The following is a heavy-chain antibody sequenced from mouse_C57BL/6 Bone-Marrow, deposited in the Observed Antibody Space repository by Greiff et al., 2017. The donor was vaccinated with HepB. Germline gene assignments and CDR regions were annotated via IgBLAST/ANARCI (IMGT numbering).Heavy chain of an antibody. J-gene: IGHJ4*01. CDR2: ISSGGDYI. V-gene: IGHV5-9-1*02. D-gene: IGHD1-1*01. CDR1: GFTFSSYA. CDR3: TVTTVVPYAMDY. Sequence: EVKVVESGEGLVKPGGSLKLSCAASGFTFSSYAMSWVRQTPEKRLEWVAYISSGGDYIYYADTVKGRFTISRDNARNTLYLQMSSLKSEDTAMYYCTVTTVVPYAMDYWGQGTSVTVSS.